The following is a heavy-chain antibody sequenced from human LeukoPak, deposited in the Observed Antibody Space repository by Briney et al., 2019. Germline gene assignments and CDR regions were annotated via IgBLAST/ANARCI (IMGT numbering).Heavy chain of an antibody. CDR1: GFTVSSNY. Sequence: GGSLRLSCAASGFTVSSNYMSWVRQAPGKGLEWVSVIYSGGSTYYADSVKGRFTISRDNSKNTLYLQMNSLRAEDTAVYYCARIDYYDSSSDYWGPGTLVTVSS. J-gene: IGHJ4*02. V-gene: IGHV3-53*01. CDR3: ARIDYYDSSSDY. CDR2: IYSGGST. D-gene: IGHD3-22*01.